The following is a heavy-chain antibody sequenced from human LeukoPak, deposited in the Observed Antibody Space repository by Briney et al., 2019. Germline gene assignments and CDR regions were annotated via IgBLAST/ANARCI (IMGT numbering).Heavy chain of an antibody. J-gene: IGHJ5*02. V-gene: IGHV4-59*01. D-gene: IGHD3-22*01. Sequence: SETLSLTCTVFGGSISSYYWSWIRQPPGKGLEWIGYIYYSGSTNYNPSLKSRVTISVDTSKNQFSLKLSSVTAADTAVYYCARGNYYDSSGYYYPRWFDPWGQGTLVTVSS. CDR3: ARGNYYDSSGYYYPRWFDP. CDR1: GGSISSYY. CDR2: IYYSGST.